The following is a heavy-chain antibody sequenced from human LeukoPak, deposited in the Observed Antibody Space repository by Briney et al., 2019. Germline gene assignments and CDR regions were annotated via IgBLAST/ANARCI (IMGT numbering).Heavy chain of an antibody. Sequence: PPETLSLTCTVSGGSISSYYWSWIRQPPGKGLEWIGYIYYSGSTNYNPSLKSRVTISVDTSKNQFSLKLSSVTAADTAVYYCARVLPGRGVRGVEIDYWGQGTLVTVSS. V-gene: IGHV4-59*01. D-gene: IGHD3-10*01. J-gene: IGHJ4*02. CDR2: IYYSGST. CDR3: ARVLPGRGVRGVEIDY. CDR1: GGSISSYY.